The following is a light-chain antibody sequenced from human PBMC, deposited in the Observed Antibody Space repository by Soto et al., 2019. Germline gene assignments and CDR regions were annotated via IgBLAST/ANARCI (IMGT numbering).Light chain of an antibody. CDR1: QGIGSL. J-gene: IGKJ5*01. V-gene: IGKV1-9*01. Sequence: DIQLTQSPSFLSASVGDRVTITCRASQGIGSLLAWYQQKPGKAPKLLIHTASTLQSGVPSRFSGSGSGTESTLTISSLQPEDFATYYCQHRHSYPITFGQGTRLEIK. CDR3: QHRHSYPIT. CDR2: TAS.